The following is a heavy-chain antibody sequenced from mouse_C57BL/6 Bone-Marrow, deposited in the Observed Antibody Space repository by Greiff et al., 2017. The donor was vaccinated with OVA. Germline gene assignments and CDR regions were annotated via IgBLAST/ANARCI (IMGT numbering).Heavy chain of an antibody. V-gene: IGHV1-69*01. J-gene: IGHJ1*03. Sequence: QVQLQQPGAELVMPGASVKLSCKASGYTFTSYWMHWVKQRPGQGLEWIGEIDPSDSYTNSNQKFKGKSTLTVDKSSSTAYMQLSSLTSEDSAVYYCANDYYGSSYWYFDVWGTGTTVTVSS. CDR2: IDPSDSYT. CDR1: GYTFTSYW. D-gene: IGHD1-1*01. CDR3: ANDYYGSSYWYFDV.